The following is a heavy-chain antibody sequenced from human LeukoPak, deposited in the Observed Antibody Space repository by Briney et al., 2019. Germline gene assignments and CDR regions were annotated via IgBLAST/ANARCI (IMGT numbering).Heavy chain of an antibody. CDR1: GGTFSSYA. Sequence: SVKVSCKASGGTFSSYAISWVRQAPGQGLEWMGGIIPIFGTANYAQKFQGRVTITTDESTSTAYMELSSLRSEDTAVYYCARARYNWNYDYYVTEQRPKRENGAFDYWGQGTLVTVSS. J-gene: IGHJ4*02. D-gene: IGHD1-7*01. V-gene: IGHV1-69*05. CDR3: ARARYNWNYDYYVTEQRPKRENGAFDY. CDR2: IIPIFGTA.